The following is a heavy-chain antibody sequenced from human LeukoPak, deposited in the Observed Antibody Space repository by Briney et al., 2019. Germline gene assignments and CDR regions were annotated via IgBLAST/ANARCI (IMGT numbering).Heavy chain of an antibody. V-gene: IGHV4-39*07. D-gene: IGHD3-16*01. Sequence: SETLSLTCTVSGGSISSTSYYWGWIRQPPGKGLEWIGSIYYSGSTYYNPFLKSRVTMSVDTSKNQFSLKLSSVTAADTAVYYCARFGGLLDAFDIWGQGTVVTVSS. J-gene: IGHJ3*02. CDR2: IYYSGST. CDR1: GGSISSTSYY. CDR3: ARFGGLLDAFDI.